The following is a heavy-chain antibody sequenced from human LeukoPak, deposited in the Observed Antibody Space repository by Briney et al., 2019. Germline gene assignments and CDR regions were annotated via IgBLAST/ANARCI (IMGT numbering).Heavy chain of an antibody. CDR3: ARLSGTYSRGRDH. V-gene: IGHV3-11*01. CDR2: ISGSGYAI. CDR1: GFTFSDFH. Sequence: PGGSLRLSCTASGFTFSDFHMSWSREAPGKGLEWVSHISGSGYAIHHPGSVKGVFTISRDNAKNSLYLQMNSLRVEASAVYYCARLSGTYSRGRDHWGQGTLVTVSS. D-gene: IGHD1-26*01. J-gene: IGHJ5*02.